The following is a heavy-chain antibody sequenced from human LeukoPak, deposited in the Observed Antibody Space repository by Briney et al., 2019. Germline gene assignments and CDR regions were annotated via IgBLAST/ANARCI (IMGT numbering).Heavy chain of an antibody. CDR1: GGSISSGHYY. CDR2: VYSSGNT. Sequence: SETLSLTCTVSGGSISSGHYYWGWIRQPPGKGLEWIGSVYSSGNTYYYPSLKSRVIISKDTSKNQFSLKVTSVTAADTAVYYCARDLGNWDIDYWGQGILVTVSS. J-gene: IGHJ4*02. D-gene: IGHD7-27*01. CDR3: ARDLGNWDIDY. V-gene: IGHV4-39*07.